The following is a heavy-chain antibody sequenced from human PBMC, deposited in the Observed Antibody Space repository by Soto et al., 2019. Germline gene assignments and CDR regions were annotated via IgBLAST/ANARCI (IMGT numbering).Heavy chain of an antibody. Sequence: GGSLRLSCSASGFTFSSYAMHWVRQAPGKGLEYVSAISSNGDSTYYADSVKGRFTISRDNSKNTLYLQMSSLRAEDTAVYYCVKDRYYYGSGSYYDAFDIWGQGTMVTVSS. CDR3: VKDRYYYGSGSYYDAFDI. J-gene: IGHJ3*02. CDR2: ISSNGDST. CDR1: GFTFSSYA. D-gene: IGHD3-10*01. V-gene: IGHV3-64D*06.